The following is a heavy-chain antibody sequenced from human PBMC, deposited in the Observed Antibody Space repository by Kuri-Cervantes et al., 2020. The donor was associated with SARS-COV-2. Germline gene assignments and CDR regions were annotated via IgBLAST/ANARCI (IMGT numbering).Heavy chain of an antibody. D-gene: IGHD3-10*01. CDR2: ISSNGNT. Sequence: GSLRLSCTVSGGSISSFTYYWDWIRQPPGKGLEWVGSISSNGNTYYNPSLKSRLTTSVDTSKNQFSLKLSSVTAADTAVYYCATSLPYYYGSGSYAIGVDAFDIWGQGTMVTVSS. CDR3: ATSLPYYYGSGSYAIGVDAFDI. CDR1: GGSISSFTYY. V-gene: IGHV4-39*07. J-gene: IGHJ3*02.